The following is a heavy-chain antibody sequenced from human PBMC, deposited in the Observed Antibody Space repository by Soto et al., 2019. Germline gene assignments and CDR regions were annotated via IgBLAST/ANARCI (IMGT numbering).Heavy chain of an antibody. J-gene: IGHJ4*02. D-gene: IGHD2-2*01. CDR3: AKPQAPVIVVPAALVDY. CDR1: GVTFSSYA. V-gene: IGHV3-23*01. CDR2: ISGSGGST. Sequence: GGSLRLSCAASGVTFSSYAMHWVRQAPGKGLEWVSAISGSGGSTYYADSVKGRFTISRDNSKNTLYLQMNSLRAEDTAVYYCAKPQAPVIVVPAALVDYWGQGTLVTVSS.